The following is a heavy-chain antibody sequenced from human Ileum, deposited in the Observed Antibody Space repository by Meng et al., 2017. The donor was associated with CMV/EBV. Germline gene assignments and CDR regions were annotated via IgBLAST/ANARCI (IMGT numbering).Heavy chain of an antibody. CDR3: ARGWALDY. Sequence: SETLSLTCAISGDSVSSDNAAWNWIRQSPSRGLEWLGRTYHRSQWYTDYAISVQSRITINADTSKNQFSLHLNSVSPEGTAVYSCARGWALDYWGQGTLVTVSS. V-gene: IGHV6-1*01. CDR2: TYHRSQWYT. D-gene: IGHD3-10*01. J-gene: IGHJ4*02. CDR1: GDSVSSDNAA.